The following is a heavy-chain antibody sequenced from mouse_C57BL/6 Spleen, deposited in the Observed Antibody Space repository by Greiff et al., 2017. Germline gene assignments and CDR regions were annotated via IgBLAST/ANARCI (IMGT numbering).Heavy chain of an antibody. CDR2: ILPGSGST. CDR1: GYTFPGYW. D-gene: IGHD1-1*01. V-gene: IGHV1-9*01. CDR3: ARGGTTVVDPYYAMDY. Sequence: VQLQQSGAELMKPGASVKLSCKATGYTFPGYWIEWVKQRPGHGLEWIGEILPGSGSTNYNEKFKGKATFTADTSSNTAYMPRSSLTTEDSAIYYCARGGTTVVDPYYAMDYWGQGTSVTVSS. J-gene: IGHJ4*01.